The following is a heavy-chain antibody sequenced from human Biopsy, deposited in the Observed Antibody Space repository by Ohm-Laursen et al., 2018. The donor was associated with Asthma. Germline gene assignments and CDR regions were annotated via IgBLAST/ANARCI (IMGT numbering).Heavy chain of an antibody. J-gene: IGHJ4*02. D-gene: IGHD1-26*01. CDR2: ISYDGSNK. V-gene: IGHV3-30*18. Sequence: SLRLSCAASGFTFSSYGIHWVRQAPGKGLEWVAVISYDGSNKYYADSVKGRFTIPRDNSKNTLYLQMSSLRADDTAVYYCAKGGTYTTDRYAYWGQGSLVTVSS. CDR3: AKGGTYTTDRYAY. CDR1: GFTFSSYG.